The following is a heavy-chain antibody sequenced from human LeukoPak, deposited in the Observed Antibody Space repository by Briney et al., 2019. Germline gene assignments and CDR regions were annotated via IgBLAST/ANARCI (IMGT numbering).Heavy chain of an antibody. CDR2: IYSAGNT. V-gene: IGHV3-53*01. CDR1: GFTVSSNY. D-gene: IGHD4-17*01. Sequence: PGGSLRLSCAASGFTVSSNYVSWVRQAPGRGLEWVSVIYSAGNTYYADSVEGRFTISRDNSKNTVYLQMNSLRAEDTAVYYCARGGDYGDYSGAFDIWGQGTMVTVSS. J-gene: IGHJ3*02. CDR3: ARGGDYGDYSGAFDI.